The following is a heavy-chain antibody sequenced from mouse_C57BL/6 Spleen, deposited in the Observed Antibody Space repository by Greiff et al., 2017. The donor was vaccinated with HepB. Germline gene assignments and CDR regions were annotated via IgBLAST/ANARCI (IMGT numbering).Heavy chain of an antibody. Sequence: EVHLVESGGDLVKPGGSLKLSCAASGFTFSSYGMSWVRQTPDKRLEWVATISSGGSYTYYPDSVKGRFTISRDNAKNTLYLQMSSLKSEDTAMYYCARQWLTWFAYWGQGTLVTVSA. J-gene: IGHJ3*01. V-gene: IGHV5-6*01. CDR2: ISSGGSYT. D-gene: IGHD2-2*01. CDR3: ARQWLTWFAY. CDR1: GFTFSSYG.